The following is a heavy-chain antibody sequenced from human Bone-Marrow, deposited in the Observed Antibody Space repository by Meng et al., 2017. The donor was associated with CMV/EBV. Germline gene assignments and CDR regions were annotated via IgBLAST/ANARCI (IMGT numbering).Heavy chain of an antibody. CDR3: ASGELLIDY. V-gene: IGHV3-23*01. CDR2: ISGSGGST. Sequence: GESLKISCAASGFTFSSYAMSWVRQAPGKGLEWVSAISGSGGSTYYADSVKGRFTISRDNSKNTLYLQMNSLRAEDTAVYYCASGELLIDYWGQGTLVTVSS. CDR1: GFTFSSYA. D-gene: IGHD1-26*01. J-gene: IGHJ4*02.